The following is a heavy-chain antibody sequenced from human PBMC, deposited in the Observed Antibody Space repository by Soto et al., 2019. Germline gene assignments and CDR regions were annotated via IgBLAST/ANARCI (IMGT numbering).Heavy chain of an antibody. Sequence: GGSLRLSCAASGFTFSSYSMNWVRQAPGKGLEWVSSISSSSSYIYYADSVKGRFTISRDNAKNSLYLQMNSLRAEDTAVYYCARIQYYYGSGRPYYYGMDVWGQGTTVTVSS. D-gene: IGHD3-10*01. CDR1: GFTFSSYS. V-gene: IGHV3-21*01. CDR3: ARIQYYYGSGRPYYYGMDV. CDR2: ISSSSSYI. J-gene: IGHJ6*02.